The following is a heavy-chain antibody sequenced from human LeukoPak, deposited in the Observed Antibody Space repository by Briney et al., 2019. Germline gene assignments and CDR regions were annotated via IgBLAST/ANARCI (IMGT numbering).Heavy chain of an antibody. J-gene: IGHJ3*01. V-gene: IGHV3-73*01. Sequence: SGGSLRLSCAASGFTFSDSAMHWVRQASGKGLEWVGRIRSKANSYATAYAASVKGRFTISRDDSKNTAYLQTDSLKTEDTAVYYCTCRNYDSSGFYFSDTWGQGTMVTVSS. CDR3: TCRNYDSSGFYFSDT. CDR2: IRSKANSYAT. CDR1: GFTFSDSA. D-gene: IGHD3-22*01.